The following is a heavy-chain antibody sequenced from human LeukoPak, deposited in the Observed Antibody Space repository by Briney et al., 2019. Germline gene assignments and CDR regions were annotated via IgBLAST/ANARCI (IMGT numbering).Heavy chain of an antibody. CDR2: IDCHSGGT. Sequence: ASVKVSCKSSGYTFTGYYIHWVRQAPGQGLEWMGWIDCHSGGTNHAQKFQGSVTMTRDPSISTAYMELTSLISDDTAVYYCARGDTYGVDYWGQGTLVTVSS. CDR3: ARGDTYGVDY. CDR1: GYTFTGYY. D-gene: IGHD1-26*01. V-gene: IGHV1-2*02. J-gene: IGHJ4*02.